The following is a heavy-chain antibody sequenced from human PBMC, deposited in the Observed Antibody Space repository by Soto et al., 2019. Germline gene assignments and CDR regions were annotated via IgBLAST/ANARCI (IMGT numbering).Heavy chain of an antibody. CDR1: GASISSRSYY. J-gene: IGHJ4*02. CDR3: ASTGDASDVRFPIYY. Sequence: QLQLQESGPGLVKPSETPSLTCTVSGASISSRSYYWGWIRPSPGMGLEGIATIYFNGSTYYNTCFKSRIAISVDMSQNPFCLKVISVTAADTAVDFCASTGDASDVRFPIYYGGQGTPLTVYS. D-gene: IGHD3-16*01. CDR2: IYFNGST. V-gene: IGHV4-39*01.